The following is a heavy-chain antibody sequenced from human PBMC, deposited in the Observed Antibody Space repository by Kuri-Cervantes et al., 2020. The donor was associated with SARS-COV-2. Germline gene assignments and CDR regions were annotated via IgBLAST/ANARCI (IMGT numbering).Heavy chain of an antibody. D-gene: IGHD3-3*01. V-gene: IGHV3-23*01. Sequence: GESLKISCAASGFTFSSYAMSWVRQAPGKGLEWVSAISGSGGSTYYADSVKGRFTISRDNSKNTLYLQMNSLRAEDTAVYYCAKDGSSTIFGVIPPDDAFDIWGQGQWSPSPQ. CDR3: AKDGSSTIFGVIPPDDAFDI. CDR2: ISGSGGST. J-gene: IGHJ3*02. CDR1: GFTFSSYA.